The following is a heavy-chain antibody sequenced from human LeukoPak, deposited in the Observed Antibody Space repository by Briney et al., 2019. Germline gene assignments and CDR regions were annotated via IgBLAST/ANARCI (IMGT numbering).Heavy chain of an antibody. D-gene: IGHD2-2*01. Sequence: PGGSLRLSCAGSGSTFSSYPMSWVRQAPGRGLQWVSAISNGGGSAYYADSVKGRFTISRDNSKSTLYLQMNSLRAEDTAIYYCAARPRMPPRFDNWGQGTLVTVSS. V-gene: IGHV3-23*01. CDR3: AARPRMPPRFDN. CDR1: GSTFSSYP. J-gene: IGHJ4*02. CDR2: ISNGGGSA.